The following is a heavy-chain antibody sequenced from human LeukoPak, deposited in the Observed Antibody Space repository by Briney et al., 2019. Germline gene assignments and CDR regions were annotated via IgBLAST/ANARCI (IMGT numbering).Heavy chain of an antibody. CDR1: GGSISSGSDY. V-gene: IGHV4-61*02. D-gene: IGHD3-3*01. Sequence: SETLSLTCTVSGGSISSGSDYWSWIRQPAGKGLEWIGRFYTSGSTYYNPSLKSRVIISVDTSMNQFSLTLSSVTAADTAVYYCARESSLLRSTDYWGQGTLVTVSS. CDR3: ARESSLLRSTDY. J-gene: IGHJ4*02. CDR2: FYTSGST.